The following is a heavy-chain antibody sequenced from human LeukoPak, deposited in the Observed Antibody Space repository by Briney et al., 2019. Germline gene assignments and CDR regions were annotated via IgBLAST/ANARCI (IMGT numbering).Heavy chain of an antibody. Sequence: PGGSLRFSCAASGFTVSSNYMSWVRQAPGKGLEWVSVIYSGGSTYYADSVKGRFTISRDNSKNTLYLQMNSLRAEDTAVYYCARGGLLYYGSGSLGYWGQGTLVTVSS. D-gene: IGHD3-10*01. CDR2: IYSGGST. CDR3: ARGGLLYYGSGSLGY. V-gene: IGHV3-66*01. J-gene: IGHJ4*02. CDR1: GFTVSSNY.